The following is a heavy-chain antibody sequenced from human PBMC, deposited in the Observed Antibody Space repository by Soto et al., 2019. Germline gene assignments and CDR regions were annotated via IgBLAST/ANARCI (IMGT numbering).Heavy chain of an antibody. Sequence: QVQLVQSGAEVKKPGSSVKVSCKASGGTFSSYAISWVRQAPGQGLEWMGGIIPIFGTANYAQKFQGRVTITADESTSTAYLELSSVRSEDTAVYYCARAVMITFGGVIVTHYYYYGMDVWGQGTTVTVSS. CDR3: ARAVMITFGGVIVTHYYYYGMDV. CDR1: GGTFSSYA. D-gene: IGHD3-16*02. J-gene: IGHJ6*02. V-gene: IGHV1-69*01. CDR2: IIPIFGTA.